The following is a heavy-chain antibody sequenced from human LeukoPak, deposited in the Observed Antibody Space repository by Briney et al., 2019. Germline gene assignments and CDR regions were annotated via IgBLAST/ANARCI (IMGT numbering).Heavy chain of an antibody. CDR2: IYYTGST. CDR1: GGSIRTYY. J-gene: IGHJ4*02. Sequence: SETLSLTCTVSGGSIRTYYWSWIRQPPGKRLEWIGYIYYTGSTNYNPSLKSRVTISVDTSKNQFSLKLSSVTAADTAVYYCSRVPPTYCGGDSYVFDYWGQGTLVTVSS. CDR3: SRVPPTYCGGDSYVFDY. V-gene: IGHV4-59*01. D-gene: IGHD2-21*02.